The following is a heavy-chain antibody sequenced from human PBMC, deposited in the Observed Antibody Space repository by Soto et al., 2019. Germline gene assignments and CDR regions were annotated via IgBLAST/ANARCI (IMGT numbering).Heavy chain of an antibody. CDR3: ARLPDESASGYYYYGMDV. J-gene: IGHJ6*02. CDR1: GYSFTSYW. CDR2: IDPSDSYT. V-gene: IGHV5-10-1*01. Sequence: GESLKISCKGSGYSFTSYWISWVRQMPGKGLEWMGRIDPSDSYTNYSPSFQGHVTISADKSISTAYLQWSSLKASDTAMYYCARLPDESASGYYYYGMDVWGQGTTVTVSS.